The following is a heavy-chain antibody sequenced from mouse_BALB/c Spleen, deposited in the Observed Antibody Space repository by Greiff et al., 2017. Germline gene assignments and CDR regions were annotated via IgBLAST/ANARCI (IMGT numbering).Heavy chain of an antibody. CDR1: GFTFSSYA. CDR2: ISSGGSYT. J-gene: IGHJ3*01. Sequence: EVMLVESGGGLVKPGGSLKLSCAASGFTFSSYAMSWVRQSPGKGLEWVAEISSGGSYTYYPDTVTGRFTISRDNAKNTLCLELGSLRSEDTAMYFCAGDRDKGFAYWGQGTLVTVSA. CDR3: AGDRDKGFAY. V-gene: IGHV5-9-4*01.